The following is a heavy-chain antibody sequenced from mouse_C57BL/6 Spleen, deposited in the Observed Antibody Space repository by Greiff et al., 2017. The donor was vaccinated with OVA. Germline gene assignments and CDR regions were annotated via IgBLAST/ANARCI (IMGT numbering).Heavy chain of an antibody. CDR1: GFTFSSYA. CDR3: ARDRGYYYGSSNYFDY. D-gene: IGHD1-1*01. J-gene: IGHJ2*01. CDR2: ISDGGSYT. V-gene: IGHV5-4*01. Sequence: EVKLMESGGGLVKPGGSLKLSCAASGFTFSSYAMSWVRQTPEKRLEWVATISDGGSYTYYPDNVKGRFTISRDNAKNNLYLQMSHLKSEDTAMYYCARDRGYYYGSSNYFDYWGQGTTLTVSS.